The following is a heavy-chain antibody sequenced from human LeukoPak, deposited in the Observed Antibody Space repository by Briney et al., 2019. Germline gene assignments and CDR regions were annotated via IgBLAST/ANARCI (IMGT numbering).Heavy chain of an antibody. D-gene: IGHD3-22*01. V-gene: IGHV3-30*19. J-gene: IGHJ1*01. CDR2: ISYDGSNK. Sequence: PGGSLRLSCAASGFTFSSYGMHWVRQAPGKGLEWVAVISYDGSNKYYADSVKGRFTISRDNSKNTLYLQMNSLRAEDTAVYYCAREGYDSSGYYYTHNAEYFQHWGQGTLVTVSS. CDR1: GFTFSSYG. CDR3: AREGYDSSGYYYTHNAEYFQH.